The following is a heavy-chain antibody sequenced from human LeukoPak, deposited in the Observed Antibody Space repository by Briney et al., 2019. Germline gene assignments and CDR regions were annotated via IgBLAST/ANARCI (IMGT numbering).Heavy chain of an antibody. CDR1: GGSISSGDYY. CDR2: INYSGGT. CDR3: ARGGLYSGYDWGFFSDWFDP. V-gene: IGHV4-30-4*08. D-gene: IGHD5-12*01. J-gene: IGHJ5*02. Sequence: PSRTLSLTCTVSGGSISSGDYYWGWLRQPQGKGREGLVYINYSGGTYYTPSLKSRVTISVDTSKNQFSLKLSSVTAADTAVYYCARGGLYSGYDWGFFSDWFDPWGQGTLVTVPS.